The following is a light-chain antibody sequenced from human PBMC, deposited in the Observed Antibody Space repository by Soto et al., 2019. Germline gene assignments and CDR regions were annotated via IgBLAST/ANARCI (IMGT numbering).Light chain of an antibody. V-gene: IGLV2-8*01. CDR2: EVS. Sequence: QSALTQPPSASGSPGQSVTISCTGTSSDVGGYNYVSWYQQHPGKAPKPMIYEVSKRPSGVPDRFSGSKSGNTASLTVSGLQAEDEADYYCSSYAGSNNPVVFGGGTKLTVL. J-gene: IGLJ2*01. CDR1: SSDVGGYNY. CDR3: SSYAGSNNPVV.